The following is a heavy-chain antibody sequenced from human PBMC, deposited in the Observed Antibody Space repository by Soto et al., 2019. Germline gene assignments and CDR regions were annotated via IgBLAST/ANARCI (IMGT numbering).Heavy chain of an antibody. CDR1: GYSFTSYW. J-gene: IGHJ5*02. Sequence: GESLKISCKGSGYSFTSYWISWVRQMPGKGLEWIGRIDPSDSYTNYSPSFQGHVTISADKSISTAYLQWSSLKASDTAMYYCARQVQQLVQRGVGFDPWGQGTLVTVSS. D-gene: IGHD6-13*01. CDR3: ARQVQQLVQRGVGFDP. CDR2: IDPSDSYT. V-gene: IGHV5-10-1*01.